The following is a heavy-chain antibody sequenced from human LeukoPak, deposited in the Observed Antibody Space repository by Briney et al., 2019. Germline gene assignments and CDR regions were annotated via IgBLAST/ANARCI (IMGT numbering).Heavy chain of an antibody. V-gene: IGHV3-49*04. CDR1: GFTFGDYA. D-gene: IGHD3-3*01. CDR3: TRAKPETYYDFWSNRDPFDY. J-gene: IGHJ4*02. CDR2: IRSKAYGGTT. Sequence: GGSLRLSCTASGFTFGDYAMSWVRQAPGKGLEWVGFIRSKAYGGTTEYAASVKGRFTISRDDSKSIAYLQMNSLKTEDTAVYYCTRAKPETYYDFWSNRDPFDYWGQGTLVTVSS.